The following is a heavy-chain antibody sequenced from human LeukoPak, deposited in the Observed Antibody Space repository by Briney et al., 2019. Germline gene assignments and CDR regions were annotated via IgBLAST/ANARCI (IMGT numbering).Heavy chain of an antibody. CDR3: ARDPGWSSFDI. Sequence: GGSLRLSCVASGFSFTSYWMSWVRQAPGKGLEFVANINQDAGTTNYVDSVKGRFTVSRDNAENSLYLQMSSLRAEDTALYYCARDPGWSSFDIWGQGIMVTVSS. CDR1: GFSFTSYW. V-gene: IGHV3-7*01. J-gene: IGHJ3*02. D-gene: IGHD2-15*01. CDR2: INQDAGTT.